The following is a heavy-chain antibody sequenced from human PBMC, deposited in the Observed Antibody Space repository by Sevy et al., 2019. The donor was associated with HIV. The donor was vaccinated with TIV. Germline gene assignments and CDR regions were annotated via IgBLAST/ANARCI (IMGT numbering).Heavy chain of an antibody. J-gene: IGHJ4*02. CDR3: ARDRYTYGSYYFDY. V-gene: IGHV3-11*01. D-gene: IGHD5-18*01. Sequence: GGSLRLSCAASGFTFSDYYMSWIRQAPGKGLEWVSYISSSGSTIYYAVSVKGRFTISRDNAKNSLYLQMNSLRAEDTAVYYCARDRYTYGSYYFDYWGQGTLVTVSS. CDR2: ISSSGSTI. CDR1: GFTFSDYY.